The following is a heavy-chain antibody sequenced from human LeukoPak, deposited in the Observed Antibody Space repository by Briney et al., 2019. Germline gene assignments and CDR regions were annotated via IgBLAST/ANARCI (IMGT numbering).Heavy chain of an antibody. CDR1: GGSISSSNW. Sequence: SETLSLTCVVSGGSISSSNWWSWVRQPPEKGLEWIGEIYHSGSTNYNPSLKSRVTISVDKSKNQFSLKLSSVTAADTAVYYCARHVRGVIIGARTYKNFVYYFDYWGQGTLVTVSS. V-gene: IGHV4-4*02. CDR2: IYHSGST. CDR3: ARHVRGVIIGARTYKNFVYYFDY. J-gene: IGHJ4*02. D-gene: IGHD3-10*02.